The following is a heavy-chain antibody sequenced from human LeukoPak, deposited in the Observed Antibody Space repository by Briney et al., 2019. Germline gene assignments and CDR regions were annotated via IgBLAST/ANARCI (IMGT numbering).Heavy chain of an antibody. CDR3: AKDQNVVVVAAKNRYYGMDV. V-gene: IGHV3-23*01. D-gene: IGHD2-15*01. CDR1: GFTFSSYA. Sequence: GGSLRLSCAASGFTFSSYAMSWVRQAPGKGLEWVSAISGSGGSTYYADSVKGRFTISRDNSKNTPYLQMNSLRAEDTAVYYCAKDQNVVVVAAKNRYYGMDVWGQGTTVTVSS. CDR2: ISGSGGST. J-gene: IGHJ6*02.